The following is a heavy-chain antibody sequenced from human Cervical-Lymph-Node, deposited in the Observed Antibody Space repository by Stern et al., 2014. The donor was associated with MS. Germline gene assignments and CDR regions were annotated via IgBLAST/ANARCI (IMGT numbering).Heavy chain of an antibody. J-gene: IGHJ6*02. CDR3: AKAALFEVARNYYYGLDV. CDR2: ISGSGGST. CDR1: GFTFSSYA. V-gene: IGHV3-23*01. D-gene: IGHD3-3*01. Sequence: EVQLLESGGGLVQPGGSLRLSCAASGFTFSSYAMSWVRQAPGKGLEWVSAISGSGGSTYYADSVKGRFPISRDNSKNTLYLQMNSLRAEDTAVYYCAKAALFEVARNYYYGLDVWGQGTTVTVSS.